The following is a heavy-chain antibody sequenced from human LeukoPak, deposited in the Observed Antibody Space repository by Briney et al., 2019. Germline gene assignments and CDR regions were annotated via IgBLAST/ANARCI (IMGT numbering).Heavy chain of an antibody. CDR3: ARDGGSGWYNY. D-gene: IGHD6-19*01. Sequence: PSETLSLTCTVSGGPIRGYYWNWIRQPAGNGLEWIGRIQTSGSTNYNPSLKRRVTMSVDTSKNQFSLKLSSVTAADTAVYYCARDGGSGWYNYWGQGTPVTVSS. J-gene: IGHJ4*02. CDR1: GGPIRGYY. V-gene: IGHV4-4*07. CDR2: IQTSGST.